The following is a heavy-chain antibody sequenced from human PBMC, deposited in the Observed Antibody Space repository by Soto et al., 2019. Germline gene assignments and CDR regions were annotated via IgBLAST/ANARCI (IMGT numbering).Heavy chain of an antibody. Sequence: PSETLALTCTVTGGSMTSGDQYWTWIRHRPGEGLEWFGYINHRGSLYYNPSLKSRVSMSVDTSKNQFSLNLSSVTAADTAVYYCARELPQRQGKNMGVWRQGTTVTVSS. CDR1: GGSMTSGDQY. J-gene: IGHJ6*02. V-gene: IGHV4-31*03. D-gene: IGHD1-1*01. CDR3: ARELPQRQGKNMGV. CDR2: INHRGSL.